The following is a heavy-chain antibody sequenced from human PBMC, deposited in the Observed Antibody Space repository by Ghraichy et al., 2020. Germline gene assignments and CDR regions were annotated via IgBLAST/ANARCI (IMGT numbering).Heavy chain of an antibody. Sequence: GDSLNISCAVSGGTFSSYWMHWVRQAPGKGLVWVSRINTDGSIINYADSVKGRFTISRDNARNTLYLQMNSLRTEDTAMYYCGRSLSGTFHWGQGTLVTVSS. CDR3: GRSLSGTFH. CDR2: INTDGSII. V-gene: IGHV3-74*01. D-gene: IGHD1-26*01. CDR1: GGTFSSYW. J-gene: IGHJ4*02.